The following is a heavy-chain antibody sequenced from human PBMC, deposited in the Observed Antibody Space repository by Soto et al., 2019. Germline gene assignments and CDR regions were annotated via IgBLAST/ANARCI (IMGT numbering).Heavy chain of an antibody. CDR2: MYESGYT. V-gene: IGHV4-31*03. CDR1: GASVSPGAYY. J-gene: IGHJ5*02. D-gene: IGHD5-18*01. CDR3: VRAVRHTAIVYPWLEP. Sequence: PSETLSLTCTVSGASVSPGAYYWGWVRQRPGRGLEWIVYMYESGYTYYNTSLKSSLTISLDRSNNQFSLGLKSVTAADTAVYDCVRAVRHTAIVYPWLEPWGQRTLVTVSS.